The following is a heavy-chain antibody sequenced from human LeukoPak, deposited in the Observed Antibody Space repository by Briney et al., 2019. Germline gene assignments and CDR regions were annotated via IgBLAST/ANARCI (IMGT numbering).Heavy chain of an antibody. CDR2: MYYSGNS. CDR1: GASIRSHY. J-gene: IGHJ4*02. V-gene: IGHV4-59*11. D-gene: IGHD2-2*01. CDR3: ARGRRYCSSTSYSLPDY. Sequence: SETLSLTCTVSGASIRSHYWSWIRQPPGKGLEWIGYMYYSGNSNYNPALKSRVTISVDTSKNQFSLKLSSVTAADTAVYYCARGRRYCSSTSYSLPDYWGQGTLVTVSS.